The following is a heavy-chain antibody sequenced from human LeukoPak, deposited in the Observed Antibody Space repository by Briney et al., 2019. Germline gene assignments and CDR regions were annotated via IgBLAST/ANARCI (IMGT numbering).Heavy chain of an antibody. V-gene: IGHV3-30*02. Sequence: GGSLRLSCAASGFTFSSYGMHWVRQAPGKGLEWVAFIRYDGSNKYYADSVKGRFTFSRDNSKNTLYLQMNSLRAEDTAVYYCARSSGYYYGGSGYWGQGTLVTVSS. CDR1: GFTFSSYG. J-gene: IGHJ4*02. CDR2: IRYDGSNK. D-gene: IGHD3-22*01. CDR3: ARSSGYYYGGSGY.